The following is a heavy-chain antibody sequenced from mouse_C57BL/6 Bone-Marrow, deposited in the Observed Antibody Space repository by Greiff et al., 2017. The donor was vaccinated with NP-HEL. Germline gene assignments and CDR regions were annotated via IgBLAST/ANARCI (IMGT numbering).Heavy chain of an antibody. CDR2: IYPRSGNT. D-gene: IGHD6-5*01. CDR3: ARYAYYYAMDY. J-gene: IGHJ4*01. CDR1: GYTFTSYG. V-gene: IGHV1-81*01. Sequence: QVQLQQSGAELARPGASVKLSCKASGYTFTSYGISWVKQRTGQGLEWIGEIYPRSGNTYYNEKFKGKATLTADKSSSTAYMELRSLTSEDSSVYFCARYAYYYAMDYWGQGTSVTVSS.